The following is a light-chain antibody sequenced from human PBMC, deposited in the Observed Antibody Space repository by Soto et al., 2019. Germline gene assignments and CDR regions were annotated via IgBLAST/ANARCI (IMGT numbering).Light chain of an antibody. CDR2: TAS. J-gene: IGKJ1*01. CDR3: QQYNGYSRT. Sequence: DIQLTQSPSFLSASVGDRVTIAGRASQTISSWLAWSQQKPGKAPKLLIYTASTLKSGVPSRFSGSGSGTEFTLTISSMQPDDFATFYCQQYNGYSRTFGQGTKVDIK. V-gene: IGKV1-5*03. CDR1: QTISSW.